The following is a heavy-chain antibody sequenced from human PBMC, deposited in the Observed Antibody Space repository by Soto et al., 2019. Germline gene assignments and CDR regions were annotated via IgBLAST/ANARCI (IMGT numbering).Heavy chain of an antibody. CDR2: INPNNGGT. Sequence: QVQLVQSGAEVRKPGASVRVSCKASGYTFTGYNMHWVRQAPGQGLEWMGWINPNNGGTDYAQKFQGRVTMTRDTSISTAYMELSRLISDDTAVYYCARLRGPYCSSTSYLYYFDYWGQGTLVTVSS. CDR1: GYTFTGYN. D-gene: IGHD2-2*01. V-gene: IGHV1-2*02. J-gene: IGHJ4*02. CDR3: ARLRGPYCSSTSYLYYFDY.